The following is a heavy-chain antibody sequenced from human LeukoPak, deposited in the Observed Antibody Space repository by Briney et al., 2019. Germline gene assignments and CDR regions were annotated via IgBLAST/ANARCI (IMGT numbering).Heavy chain of an antibody. D-gene: IGHD3-10*01. CDR2: INHSGST. CDR1: GGSFSGYY. Sequence: SETLSLTCAVYGGSFSGYYWSWIRQPPGKGLKWIGEINHSGSTNYNPSLKSRVTISVDTSKNQFSLKLSSVTAADTAVYYCARGHALLLWFGGRENWFDPWGQGTLVTVSS. CDR3: ARGHALLLWFGGRENWFDP. J-gene: IGHJ5*02. V-gene: IGHV4-34*01.